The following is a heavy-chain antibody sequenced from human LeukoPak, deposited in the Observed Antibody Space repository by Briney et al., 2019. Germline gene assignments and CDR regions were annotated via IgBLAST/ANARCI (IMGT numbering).Heavy chain of an antibody. CDR2: IKQDGSEK. CDR3: ARDRGSSGWYEFDY. D-gene: IGHD6-19*01. V-gene: IGHV3-7*01. Sequence: GGSLRLSCAASGFTSSSYWLSWVRQAPGKGLEWVANIKQDGSEKYYVHSVKRRFTISRDNAKNSLYLQMTSLRAEDTAVYYCARDRGSSGWYEFDYWGQGTLVTVSS. CDR1: GFTSSSYW. J-gene: IGHJ4*02.